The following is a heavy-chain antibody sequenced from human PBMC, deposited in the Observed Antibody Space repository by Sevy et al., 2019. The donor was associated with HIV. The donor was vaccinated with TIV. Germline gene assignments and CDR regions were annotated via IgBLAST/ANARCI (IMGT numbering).Heavy chain of an antibody. Sequence: GGSLRLSCTASGFTFGDYAMSWFRQAPGKGLEWVGFIRSKAYGGTTENAASVKGRFTIPRDDSKSIAYLQMNSLKTEDTTVYYCSGDVDYDYVWGSYRPFMSASNWFDPWGQGTLVTVSS. CDR3: SGDVDYDYVWGSYRPFMSASNWFDP. CDR1: GFTFGDYA. J-gene: IGHJ5*02. V-gene: IGHV3-49*03. CDR2: IRSKAYGGTT. D-gene: IGHD3-16*01.